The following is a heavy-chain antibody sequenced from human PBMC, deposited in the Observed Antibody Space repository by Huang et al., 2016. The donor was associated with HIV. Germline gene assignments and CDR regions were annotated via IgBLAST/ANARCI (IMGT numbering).Heavy chain of an antibody. D-gene: IGHD2-2*01. CDR1: GFSLNTFGVG. V-gene: IGHV2-5*02. CDR3: AHRGHYSTSWYSYYFDY. CDR2: IYCDDTK. J-gene: IGHJ4*02. Sequence: QITLKESGPTLLRPTQTLTLTCTFSGFSLNTFGVGVGWIRQPPGKALEWLGLIYCDDTKRYSPALKTRITITKDTSKNQVLLTMTNMDPVDTATYYCAHRGHYSTSWYSYYFDYWGPGTLVTVSS.